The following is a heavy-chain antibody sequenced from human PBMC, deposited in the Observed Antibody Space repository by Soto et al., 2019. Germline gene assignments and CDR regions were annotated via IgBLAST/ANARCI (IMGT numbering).Heavy chain of an antibody. J-gene: IGHJ4*02. V-gene: IGHV4-28*01. Sequence: SETLSLTCAVSGYSISSSNWWGWIRQPPGKGLEWIGYIYYTGITYYNPSLKSRVTMSVDTSNNQFSLTLNSVTAEDTAVYYCATKPNSLHYFDYWGQGTLVTVSS. CDR1: GYSISSSNW. CDR3: ATKPNSLHYFDY. D-gene: IGHD5-18*01. CDR2: IYYTGIT.